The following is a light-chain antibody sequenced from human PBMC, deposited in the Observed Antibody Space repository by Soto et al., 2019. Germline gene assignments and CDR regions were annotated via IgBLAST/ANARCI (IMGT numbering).Light chain of an antibody. CDR1: ESVSRF. CDR2: GAS. Sequence: DLERSESPSSQNAAMGDGGTSTYRASESVSRFLNWYQQKPGKAPHLLIIGASTLQEGVPSRFSGSGCGTDFAFAINSLQADDFATSYYEHHSTSSLTFGGGTRLEI. CDR3: EHHSTSSLT. V-gene: IGKV1-39*01. J-gene: IGKJ5*01.